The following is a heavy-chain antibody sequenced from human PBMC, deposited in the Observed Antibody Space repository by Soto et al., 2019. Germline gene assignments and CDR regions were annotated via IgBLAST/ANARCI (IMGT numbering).Heavy chain of an antibody. D-gene: IGHD1-7*01. CDR3: ARDSWNYVGWFDP. CDR1: GGTFSSYA. Sequence: SVKVSCKASGGTFSSYAISWVRQAPGQGLEWMGGIIPIFGTANYAQKFQGRVTITADESTSTAYMELSSLRSEDTAVYYCARDSWNYVGWFDPWGQGTQVTVSS. V-gene: IGHV1-69*13. J-gene: IGHJ5*02. CDR2: IIPIFGTA.